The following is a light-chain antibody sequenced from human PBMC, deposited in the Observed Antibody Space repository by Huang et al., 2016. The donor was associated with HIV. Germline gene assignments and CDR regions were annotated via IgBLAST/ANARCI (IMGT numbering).Light chain of an antibody. J-gene: IGKJ1*01. CDR1: QSVSSN. V-gene: IGKV3-15*01. Sequence: EIVMTQSPATLSVSPGERATLPCRASQSVSSNLAWYQQKPGQAPRLLIYAAYTRATGISARFSGSGSGTEFTLTISSRQSEDFAVYYCQQYNNWPRTFGQGTKVEIK. CDR2: AAY. CDR3: QQYNNWPRT.